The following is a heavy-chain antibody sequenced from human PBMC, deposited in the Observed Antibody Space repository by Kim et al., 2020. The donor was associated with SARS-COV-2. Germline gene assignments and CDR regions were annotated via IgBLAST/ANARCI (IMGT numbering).Heavy chain of an antibody. V-gene: IGHV3-30*18. CDR2: ISYDGSNK. CDR3: AKVSLRYFDWLLSHFDY. Sequence: GGSLRLSCAASGFTFSSYGMHWVRQAPGKGLEWVAVISYDGSNKYYADSVKGRFTISRDNSKNTLYLQMNSLRAEDTAVYYCAKVSLRYFDWLLSHFDYWGQGTLVTVSS. CDR1: GFTFSSYG. D-gene: IGHD3-9*01. J-gene: IGHJ4*02.